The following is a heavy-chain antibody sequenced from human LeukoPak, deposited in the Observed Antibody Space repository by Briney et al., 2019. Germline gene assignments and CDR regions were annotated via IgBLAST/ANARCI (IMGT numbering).Heavy chain of an antibody. CDR2: INHSGST. CDR1: GGAFSGYY. J-gene: IGHJ6*03. Sequence: SETLSLTCAVYGGAFSGYYWSWIRQPPGKGLEWIGEINHSGSTNYNPSLKSRVTISVDTSKNQFSLKLSSVTAADTAVYYCARGPREQRITIFGVVIIAYYYYMDVWGKGTTVTVSS. V-gene: IGHV4-34*01. D-gene: IGHD3-3*01. CDR3: ARGPREQRITIFGVVIIAYYYYMDV.